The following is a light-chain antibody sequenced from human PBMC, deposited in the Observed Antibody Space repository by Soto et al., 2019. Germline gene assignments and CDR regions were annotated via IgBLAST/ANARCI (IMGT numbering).Light chain of an antibody. J-gene: IGKJ1*01. Sequence: EIVLTQSPGTLSLSPGERATLSCRASQSVSSSYLAWYQQKPDQAPRLLIYGASSRATGVPDRFSCSGSGTDFTLTISRLEPEDFAVYYCQQYGSSPGTFGQGTKVEIK. CDR2: GAS. CDR1: QSVSSSY. V-gene: IGKV3-20*01. CDR3: QQYGSSPGT.